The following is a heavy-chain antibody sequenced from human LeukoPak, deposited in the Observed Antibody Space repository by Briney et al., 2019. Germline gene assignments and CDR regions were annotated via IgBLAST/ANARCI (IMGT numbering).Heavy chain of an antibody. Sequence: PGGSLRLSCAASGFTFSSYAMNWVRQAPGKGLEWVSTISGSGGSTYYADSVKGRFTVSRDNSKNTLSLQMNSLRAEDTAVYYCAIPPFTSGNYVFDFWGQGTMVTVSS. J-gene: IGHJ3*01. V-gene: IGHV3-23*01. CDR3: AIPPFTSGNYVFDF. D-gene: IGHD3-10*01. CDR2: ISGSGGST. CDR1: GFTFSSYA.